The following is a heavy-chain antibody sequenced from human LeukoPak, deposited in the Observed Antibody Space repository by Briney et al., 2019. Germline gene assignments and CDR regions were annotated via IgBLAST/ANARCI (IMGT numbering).Heavy chain of an antibody. CDR1: GFTFSSYW. V-gene: IGHV3-74*03. Sequence: PGGSLRLSCAASGFTFSSYWMHWVRQGPGKGLVWVSRINTDGSGTTYADSVKGRFPISRDNAKNTLYLQMNSLRAEDTAVYYCASATVTTYDFYYYMDVWGKGTTVTVSS. J-gene: IGHJ6*03. CDR2: INTDGSGT. CDR3: ASATVTTYDFYYYMDV. D-gene: IGHD4-11*01.